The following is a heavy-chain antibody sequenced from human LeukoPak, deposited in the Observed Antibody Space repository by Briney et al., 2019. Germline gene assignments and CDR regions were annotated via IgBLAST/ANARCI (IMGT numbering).Heavy chain of an antibody. CDR2: IIPIFGTA. CDR1: GGTFSSYA. V-gene: IGHV1-69*13. Sequence: SVKVSCKASGGTFSSYAISWVRQAPGQGLEWMGGIIPIFGTANYAQKFQGRVTITADESTSTAYMELSSLRSEDTAVYYCRGIAVAGGFDLWGRGTLVTVSS. CDR3: RGIAVAGGFDL. J-gene: IGHJ2*01. D-gene: IGHD6-19*01.